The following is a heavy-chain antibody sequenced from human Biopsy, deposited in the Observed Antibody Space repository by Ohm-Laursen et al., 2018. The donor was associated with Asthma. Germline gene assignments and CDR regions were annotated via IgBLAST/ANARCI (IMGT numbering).Heavy chain of an antibody. Sequence: SLRLSCTASGFTFGDYCMSWVRQVPGQGLEWVANIKHDGSEKNHVDSLKGRFTISRDNSKNTLYLQMNSLRAEDTAVYYCAKAERYFDWYRFDPWGQGTLVTVSS. CDR2: IKHDGSEK. CDR1: GFTFGDYC. CDR3: AKAERYFDWYRFDP. J-gene: IGHJ5*02. D-gene: IGHD3-9*01. V-gene: IGHV3-7*03.